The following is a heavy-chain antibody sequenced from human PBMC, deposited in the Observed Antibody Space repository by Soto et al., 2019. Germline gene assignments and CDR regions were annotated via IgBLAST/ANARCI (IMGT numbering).Heavy chain of an antibody. CDR3: ARGRGRYSSGWSWFDP. D-gene: IGHD6-19*01. V-gene: IGHV4-4*02. Sequence: SETLSLTCGVSGGTIRSPDWWTWVRQPPGKGLEWIGEIFQSGSTNYTPSLESRVTISVDKSKNQFSLTLTSVTAADTAVYFRARGRGRYSSGWSWFDPWGQGILVPVSS. CDR2: IFQSGST. J-gene: IGHJ5*02. CDR1: GGTIRSPDW.